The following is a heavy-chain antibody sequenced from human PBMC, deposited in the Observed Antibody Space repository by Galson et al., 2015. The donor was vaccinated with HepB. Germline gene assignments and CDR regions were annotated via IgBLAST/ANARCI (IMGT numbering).Heavy chain of an antibody. Sequence: SLRLSCAASGFTFSDYWMSWVRQAPGKGLEWVAIIKQDGSEINYVDSVRGRFIISRDNAKNSLCLQMNSLRADDTAVYYCTRGRGDYWGQGTLVIASS. V-gene: IGHV3-7*03. CDR1: GFTFSDYW. CDR2: IKQDGSEI. J-gene: IGHJ4*02. CDR3: TRGRGDY. D-gene: IGHD3-10*01.